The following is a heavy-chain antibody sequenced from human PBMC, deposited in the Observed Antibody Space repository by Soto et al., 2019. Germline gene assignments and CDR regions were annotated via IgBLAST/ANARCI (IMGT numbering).Heavy chain of an antibody. D-gene: IGHD2-21*02. J-gene: IGHJ6*02. CDR1: GGTFSSYA. CDR2: IIPIFGTA. Sequence: GASVKVSCKASGGTFSSYAISWVRQAPGQGLEWMGGIIPIFGTANYAQKFQGRVTITADESTSTAYMELSSLRSEDTAVYYCARGLVTVVTLGYYYGMDVWGQGTTVTVS. CDR3: ARGLVTVVTLGYYYGMDV. V-gene: IGHV1-69*13.